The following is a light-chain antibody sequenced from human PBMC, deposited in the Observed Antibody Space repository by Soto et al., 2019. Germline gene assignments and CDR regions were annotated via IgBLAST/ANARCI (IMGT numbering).Light chain of an antibody. CDR1: SSDVGGYNY. CDR3: SSYPSSSSLVE. CDR2: DVS. J-gene: IGLJ2*01. Sequence: QSALTQPASLSVSPGQSITISCTGTSSDVGGYNYVSWYQQHPGKAPKLMIYDVSNRASGVSNRLSGSKSGNTASLTIFGLQAEDEADYYCSSYPSSSSLVEFGGGTKLTVL. V-gene: IGLV2-14*01.